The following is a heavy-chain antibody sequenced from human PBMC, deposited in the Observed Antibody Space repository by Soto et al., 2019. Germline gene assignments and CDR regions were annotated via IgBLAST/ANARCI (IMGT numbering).Heavy chain of an antibody. Sequence: QITLKESDPTLVKPTQTLTLTCSFSGFSLSTYGVGVGWIRQPPGKAPEWLALIYWNNDIRYSPSLHNRLTITKDSSKNQVVLTMTNMDPVDTATYHCAHMSNSSPIDYWGQGTLVTVSS. D-gene: IGHD4-4*01. CDR3: AHMSNSSPIDY. V-gene: IGHV2-5*01. CDR2: IYWNNDI. J-gene: IGHJ4*02. CDR1: GFSLSTYGVG.